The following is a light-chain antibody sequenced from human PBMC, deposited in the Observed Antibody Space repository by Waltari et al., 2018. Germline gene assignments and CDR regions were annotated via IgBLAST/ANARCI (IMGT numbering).Light chain of an antibody. CDR1: QSVSTY. V-gene: IGKV3-11*01. CDR3: QQRRNWPRQYT. CDR2: EAS. Sequence: EIVLTQSPATLSLSPGERATLSCRASQSVSTYLAWYQQNPGQAPRLLIYEASNRATGIPARFSGSGSGTDFTLTISSLAPEDSAIYYCQQRRNWPRQYTFGQGTKLEI. J-gene: IGKJ2*01.